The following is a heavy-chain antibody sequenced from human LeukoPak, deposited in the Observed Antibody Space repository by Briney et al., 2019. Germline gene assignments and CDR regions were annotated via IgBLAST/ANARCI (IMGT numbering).Heavy chain of an antibody. CDR2: IIPIFGTA. CDR3: AREPRYSGYDLGSGAFDI. V-gene: IGHV1-69*13. CDR1: GGTFSSYT. Sequence: ASVKVSCKASGGTFSSYTISWVRQAPGQGFEWMGGIIPIFGTANYAQKFQGRVTITADESTSTAYMELSSLRSEDTAVYYCAREPRYSGYDLGSGAFDIWGQGTMVIVSS. D-gene: IGHD5-12*01. J-gene: IGHJ3*02.